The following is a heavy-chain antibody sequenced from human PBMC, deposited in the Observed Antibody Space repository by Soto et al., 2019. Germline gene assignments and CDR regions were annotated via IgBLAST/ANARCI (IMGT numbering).Heavy chain of an antibody. CDR1: GGTISSYA. CDR2: IIPMFGTP. J-gene: IGHJ4*02. Sequence: QVQLVQSGAEVKKPGSSVKVSCKASGGTISSYAISWVRQAPGQGLEWMGGIIPMFGTPNYAQKFQGRVTITADESTSTVYMELSSLRSEDTAVYYCEGRYGSSSDYWGQGTLVTVSS. CDR3: EGRYGSSSDY. V-gene: IGHV1-69*12. D-gene: IGHD1-26*01.